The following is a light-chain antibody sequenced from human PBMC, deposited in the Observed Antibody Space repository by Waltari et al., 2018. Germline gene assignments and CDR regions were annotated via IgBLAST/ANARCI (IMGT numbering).Light chain of an antibody. CDR2: LVS. CDR1: QRLLHSSGNTF. V-gene: IGKV2-28*01. J-gene: IGKJ1*01. Sequence: DIVMTQSPLSLSVTPGEPASISCRSSQRLLHSSGNTFLDWYLQQPGQSPQLLIYLVSNRASGVPDRFSGSGSGTDFTLKISRGEAEDVGVYFCMQARQTPWTFGQGTKVEIK. CDR3: MQARQTPWT.